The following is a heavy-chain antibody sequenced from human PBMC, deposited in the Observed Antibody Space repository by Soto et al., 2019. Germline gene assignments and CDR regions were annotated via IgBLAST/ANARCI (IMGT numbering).Heavy chain of an antibody. CDR3: TTGSVEGF. V-gene: IGHV3-15*07. D-gene: IGHD2-15*01. CDR1: GFSVSNAW. J-gene: IGHJ6*02. CDR2: IKTRDEGETT. Sequence: EVQLVDSGGGLVKPGGSLRLSCEASGFSVSNAWMNWVRQAPGKGLEWVGRIKTRDEGETTNYAAPVKGRFTISRDDSKNTLYLQMNSPKTEDTAVYYCTTGSVEGFWGQGTTVTVSS.